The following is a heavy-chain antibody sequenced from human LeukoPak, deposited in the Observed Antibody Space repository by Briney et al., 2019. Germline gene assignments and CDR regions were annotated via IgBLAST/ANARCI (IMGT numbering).Heavy chain of an antibody. Sequence: GGSLRLSCAASGFTFSSYGMHWVRQAPGKGLEWVAVILYDGSNKYYADSVKGRFTVSRDNSKNTLYLQMNSLRAEDTAVYYCVKDKRDYYGSGTFDPWGQGTLVTVSS. J-gene: IGHJ5*02. CDR3: VKDKRDYYGSGTFDP. D-gene: IGHD3-10*01. V-gene: IGHV3-30*18. CDR2: ILYDGSNK. CDR1: GFTFSSYG.